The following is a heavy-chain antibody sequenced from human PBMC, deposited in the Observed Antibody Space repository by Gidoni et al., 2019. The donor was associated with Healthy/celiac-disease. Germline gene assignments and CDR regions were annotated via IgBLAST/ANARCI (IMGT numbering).Heavy chain of an antibody. CDR3: ARDYDLWSGYYTREQGGAFDI. D-gene: IGHD3-3*01. CDR2: IYPGDDYT. J-gene: IGHJ3*02. Sequence: EVQLVQSGAEVKKPGESLKISCTGSGYRFTSFWIGWLRQMPGKGLEWMGFIYPGDDYTRYSPAVEGQVTISAEKSIRTDYLQWSSLKASDTAMYYCARDYDLWSGYYTREQGGAFDIWGQGTMVTVSS. V-gene: IGHV5-51*01. CDR1: GYRFTSFW.